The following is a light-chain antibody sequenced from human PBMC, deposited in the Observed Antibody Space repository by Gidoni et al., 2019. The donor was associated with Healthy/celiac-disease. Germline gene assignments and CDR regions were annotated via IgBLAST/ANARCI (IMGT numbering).Light chain of an antibody. CDR3: NSRDSSGNHVV. J-gene: IGLJ2*01. Sequence: SSALTPDPAVSVALGQTVRITCQGDSLRSYYASWYQQKSGQAPVLVIYGKNNRPSGIPDRFSGSSSGNTASLTITGAQAEDEADYYCNSRDSSGNHVVFGGGTKLTVL. CDR2: GKN. V-gene: IGLV3-19*01. CDR1: SLRSYY.